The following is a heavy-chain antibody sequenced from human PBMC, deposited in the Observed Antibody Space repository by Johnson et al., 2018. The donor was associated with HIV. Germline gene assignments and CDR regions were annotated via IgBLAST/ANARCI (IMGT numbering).Heavy chain of an antibody. V-gene: IGHV3-7*01. D-gene: IGHD6-13*01. CDR2: INQDGSEK. CDR1: GFTFSDYY. Sequence: VQLVESGGGLVQPGGSLRLSCAASGFTFSDYYMSWIRQAPGKGLEWVANINQDGSEKYYVDSVKGRFTISRDNAKNSLYLQMNSLRAEDTAVYYCAREGSWDAFDIWGQGTMVTVSS. J-gene: IGHJ3*02. CDR3: AREGSWDAFDI.